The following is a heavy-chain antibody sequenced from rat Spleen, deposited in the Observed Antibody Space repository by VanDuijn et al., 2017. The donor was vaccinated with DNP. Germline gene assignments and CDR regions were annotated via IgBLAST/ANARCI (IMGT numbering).Heavy chain of an antibody. Sequence: EVQLQESGPGLVKPSQSLSLICSVTGHSITNSYRWNWIRKFPGNKLEWMGYINSAGNTNYNPSLKSRISITRDTSKNQFFLQVNSVTTDETDTYYCSDTHYSGDVNWFAYWCQVTLVTVSS. CDR3: SDTHYSGDVNWFAY. CDR1: GHSITNSYR. J-gene: IGHJ3*01. CDR2: INSAGNT. V-gene: IGHV3-3*01. D-gene: IGHD1-1*01.